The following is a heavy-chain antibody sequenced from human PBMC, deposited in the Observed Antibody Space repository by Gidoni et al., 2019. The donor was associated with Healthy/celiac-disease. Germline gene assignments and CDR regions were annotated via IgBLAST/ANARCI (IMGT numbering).Heavy chain of an antibody. D-gene: IGHD3-22*01. Sequence: QVQLVQSGAEVKKPGASVKVSCKASGYPFTSLGISWVRQAPGQGLEWMGWISAYNGNTNYAQKLQGRVTMTTDTSTSTAYMELRSLRSDDTAVYYCARDWSGDSSGYYYANFDYWGQGTLVTVSS. CDR3: ARDWSGDSSGYYYANFDY. CDR2: ISAYNGNT. CDR1: GYPFTSLG. V-gene: IGHV1-18*01. J-gene: IGHJ4*02.